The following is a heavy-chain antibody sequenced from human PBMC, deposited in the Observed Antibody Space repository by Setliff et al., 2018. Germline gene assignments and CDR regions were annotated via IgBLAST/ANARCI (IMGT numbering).Heavy chain of an antibody. D-gene: IGHD7-27*01. V-gene: IGHV3-30*03. CDR3: AGVHWTTNWFLHY. J-gene: IGHJ4*01. CDR2: IFHDGRDI. Sequence: GGSLRLSCAASGFAFDSYAMHCVRQAPGKGLEWVAIIFHDGRDIYYGDSVQGRFAISRDNSKNTLYLQMNSLRSDDTAVYYCAGVHWTTNWFLHYWGQGTLVTVSS. CDR1: GFAFDSYA.